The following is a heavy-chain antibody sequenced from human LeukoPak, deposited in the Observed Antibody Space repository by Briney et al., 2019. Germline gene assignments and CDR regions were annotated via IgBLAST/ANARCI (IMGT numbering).Heavy chain of an antibody. CDR2: ISSSSSYI. D-gene: IGHD6-19*01. V-gene: IGHV3-21*01. CDR1: GFTFSDYT. J-gene: IGHJ4*02. CDR3: ARASSGLHY. Sequence: GRSLRLSCTASGFTFSDYTMNWVRQAPGKGLEWVSSISSSSSYIYYADSVKGRFTISRDNAKNSLYLQMNSLRAEDTAVYYCARASSGLHYWGQGTLVTVSS.